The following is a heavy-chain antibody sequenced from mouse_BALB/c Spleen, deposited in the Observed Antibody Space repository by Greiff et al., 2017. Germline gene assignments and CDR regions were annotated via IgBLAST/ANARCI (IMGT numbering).Heavy chain of an antibody. CDR2: IRNKANGYTT. CDR3: ERVYDYDWYFDV. D-gene: IGHD2-4*01. CDR1: GFTFTDYY. V-gene: IGHV7-3*02. J-gene: IGHJ1*01. Sequence: EVKLVESGAGLVQPGGSLRLSCATSGFTFTDYYMSWVRQPPGKALEWLGFIRNKANGYTTEYSASVKGRFTISRDNSQSILYLQMNTLRAEDSATYYCERVYDYDWYFDVWGAGTTVTVSS.